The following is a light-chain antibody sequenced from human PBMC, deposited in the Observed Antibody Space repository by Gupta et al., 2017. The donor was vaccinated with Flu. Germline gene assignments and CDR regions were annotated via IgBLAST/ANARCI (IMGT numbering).Light chain of an antibody. J-gene: IGKJ2*01. Sequence: IPLTQSPFSLSASVGDRGTITCRPSQSINKYLDWYQQKPGKAPKLLISGGSTGQSGVPARFSGSGSGTDFTLIITNLQPEDFAMYYCQQIYSYPYTFGQGTKVEIK. CDR2: GGS. V-gene: IGKV1-39*01. CDR3: QQIYSYPYT. CDR1: QSINKY.